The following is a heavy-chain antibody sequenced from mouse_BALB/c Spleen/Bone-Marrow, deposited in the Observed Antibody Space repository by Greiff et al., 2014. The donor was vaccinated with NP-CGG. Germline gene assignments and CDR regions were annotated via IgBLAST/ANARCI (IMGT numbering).Heavy chain of an antibody. CDR1: GYTFTTYY. CDR3: VREGYGSVPFDY. Sequence: VQLQQSGPELVKPGASVRISCKVSGYTFTTYYLHWVKQRPGQGLEWIGWIYPGDLNTKYNEQFKATATLTADKSSSTAYMQLSSLTSEDSAVYFCVREGYGSVPFDYWGQGTTLTVSS. J-gene: IGHJ2*01. D-gene: IGHD1-1*01. CDR2: IYPGDLNT. V-gene: IGHV1S56*01.